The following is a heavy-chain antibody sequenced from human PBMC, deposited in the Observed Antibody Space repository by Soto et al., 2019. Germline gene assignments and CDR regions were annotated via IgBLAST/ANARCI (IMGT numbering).Heavy chain of an antibody. CDR2: IGTAGDT. V-gene: IGHV3-13*01. Sequence: GGSLRLSCAASGFTFSSYDMHWVRQATGKGLEWVSAIGTAGDTYYPGSVKGRFTISRENAKNSLYLQMNSLRAGDTAVYYCARARYYDFWSGYTDYYYMDVWGKGTTVTVSS. CDR1: GFTFSSYD. J-gene: IGHJ6*03. D-gene: IGHD3-3*01. CDR3: ARARYYDFWSGYTDYYYMDV.